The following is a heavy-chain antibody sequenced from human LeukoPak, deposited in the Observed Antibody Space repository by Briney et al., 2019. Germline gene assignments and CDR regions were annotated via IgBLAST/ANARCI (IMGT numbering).Heavy chain of an antibody. CDR1: GYTFTSYD. V-gene: IGHV1-8*01. J-gene: IGHJ2*01. CDR2: MNPNSGNT. D-gene: IGHD3-3*01. CDR3: AATYDFWSGYSDWYFDL. Sequence: ASVKVSCKASGYTFTSYDINWVRQATGQGLEWMGWMNPNSGNTGYAQKFQGRVTMTRNTSISTAYMELSSLRSEDTAVYYCAATYDFWSGYSDWYFDLWGRGTLVTVSS.